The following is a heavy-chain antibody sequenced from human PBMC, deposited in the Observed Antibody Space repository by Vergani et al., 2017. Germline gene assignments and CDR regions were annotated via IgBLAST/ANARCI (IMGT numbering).Heavy chain of an antibody. CDR3: ARGVLLYFGANY. CDR2: IYTSGST. V-gene: IGHV4-61*02. Sequence: QVQLQESGPGLVKPSQTLSLTCTVSGASISSGNYYWNWIRQPAGKGLEWIGRIYTSGSTNYNPSLKSRVTISLDTTKNQFSLKLNSVTAADTAVYYCARGVLLYFGANYWGQGTLVTVSS. CDR1: GASISSGNYY. D-gene: IGHD3-10*01. J-gene: IGHJ4*02.